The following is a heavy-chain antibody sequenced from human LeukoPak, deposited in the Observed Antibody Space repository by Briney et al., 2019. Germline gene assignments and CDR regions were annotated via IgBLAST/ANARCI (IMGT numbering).Heavy chain of an antibody. CDR3: ARSLRYLDWLLPDGDAFDI. Sequence: GESLKISCKGSGYSFTSYWIGWVRQMPGKGLEWMGIIYPGDSDTRYSPSFQGQVTISADKSISTAYLQWSSLKASDTAMYYCARSLRYLDWLLPDGDAFDIWGQGTMVTVSS. D-gene: IGHD3-9*01. J-gene: IGHJ3*02. CDR1: GYSFTSYW. V-gene: IGHV5-51*01. CDR2: IYPGDSDT.